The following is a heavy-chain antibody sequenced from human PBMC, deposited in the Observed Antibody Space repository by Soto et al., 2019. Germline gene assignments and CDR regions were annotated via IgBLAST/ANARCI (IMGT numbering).Heavy chain of an antibody. D-gene: IGHD2-2*01. J-gene: IGHJ5*02. V-gene: IGHV1-69*02. Sequence: QVQLVQSGAEVKKPGSSVKVSCKASGGTFSSYTISWVRQAPGQGLEWMGRIIPILGIANYAQKFQGRVTITADQSTSTAYMELSSLRAEDTAVYYCATLTKTLENSDLWGQGTLVTVSS. CDR3: ATLTKTLENSDL. CDR2: IIPILGIA. CDR1: GGTFSSYT.